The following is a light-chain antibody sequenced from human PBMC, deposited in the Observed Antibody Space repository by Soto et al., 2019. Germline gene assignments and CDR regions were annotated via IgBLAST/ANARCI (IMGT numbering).Light chain of an antibody. CDR1: QSVSSTY. CDR3: QQYGSSPWP. Sequence: EIVLTQSPGTLSLSPGERATLSCRASQSVSSTYLAGYQQKPGQAPRLLIYGASSRATGIPDRFSGSGSGTDFTLTISRLEPEDFAVYYCQQYGSSPWPFGQGTKVEIK. CDR2: GAS. V-gene: IGKV3-20*01. J-gene: IGKJ1*01.